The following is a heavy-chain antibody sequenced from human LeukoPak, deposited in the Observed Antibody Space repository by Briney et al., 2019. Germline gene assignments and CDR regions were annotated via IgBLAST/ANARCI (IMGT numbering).Heavy chain of an antibody. CDR3: AERPDNKYAFDI. CDR2: IIPILGIA. V-gene: IGHV1-69*04. D-gene: IGHD1-1*01. CDR1: GGTFSSYA. Sequence: ASVKVSCTASGGTFSSYAISWVRQAPGQGLEWMGRIIPILGIANYAQKFQGRVTITADKSTSTAYMELSSLRSEDTAVYYCAERPDNKYAFDIWGQGTMVTVSS. J-gene: IGHJ3*02.